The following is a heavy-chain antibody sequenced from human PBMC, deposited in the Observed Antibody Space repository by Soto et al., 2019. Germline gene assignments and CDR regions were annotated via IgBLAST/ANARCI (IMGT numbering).Heavy chain of an antibody. J-gene: IGHJ6*03. CDR2: FDPEDGET. CDR3: ATVGFGPVTTYYYYMDV. V-gene: IGHV1-24*01. Sequence: RQAPGKGLEWMGGFDPEDGETIYAQKFQGRVTMTEDTSTDTAYMELSSLRSEDTAVYYCATVGFGPVTTYYYYMDVWGKGTTVTVSS. D-gene: IGHD4-17*01.